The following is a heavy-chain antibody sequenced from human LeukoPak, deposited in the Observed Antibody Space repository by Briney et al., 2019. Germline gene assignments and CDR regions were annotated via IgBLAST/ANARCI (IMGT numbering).Heavy chain of an antibody. Sequence: SETLSLTCAVYGGSFSGYYWSWIRQPPGKGLEWIGEINHSGSTNYNPSLKSRVTISVDTSKNQFSLKLSSVTAADTAVYYCGRGGLRGDYPEGFDYWGQGTLVTVSS. J-gene: IGHJ4*02. D-gene: IGHD2-21*02. CDR1: GGSFSGYY. CDR2: INHSGST. CDR3: GRGGLRGDYPEGFDY. V-gene: IGHV4-34*01.